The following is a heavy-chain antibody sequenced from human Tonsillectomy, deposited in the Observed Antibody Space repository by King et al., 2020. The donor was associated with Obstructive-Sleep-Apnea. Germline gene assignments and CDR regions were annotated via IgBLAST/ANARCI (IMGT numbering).Heavy chain of an antibody. CDR3: ARIMSAVAGGFDH. J-gene: IGHJ4*02. V-gene: IGHV2-26*01. CDR1: GFSLSSARMG. CDR2: IFSDYEK. D-gene: IGHD6-19*01. Sequence: TLKESGPVLVKPTETLTLTCTVSGFSLSSARMGVGWIRQPPGKALEWLAHIFSDYEKSYSTSLKSSLTISKDTSKSQVVLTMTNMDPLDTATYYCARIMSAVAGGFDHWGQGTLVTVSS.